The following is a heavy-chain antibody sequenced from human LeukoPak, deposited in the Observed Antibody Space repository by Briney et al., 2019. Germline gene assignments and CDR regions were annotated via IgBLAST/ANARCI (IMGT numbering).Heavy chain of an antibody. CDR3: ARGYSNYFDYYYGMDV. D-gene: IGHD4-11*01. V-gene: IGHV3-7*01. Sequence: GGSLRLSCAASGFTFSNYWMTWVRQAPGKGLEWVANIKQYGSEKYYVDSVKGRFTISRDNSKNTLYLQMISLRAEDTAVYYCARGYSNYFDYYYGMDVWGQGTTVTVSS. J-gene: IGHJ6*02. CDR2: IKQYGSEK. CDR1: GFTFSNYW.